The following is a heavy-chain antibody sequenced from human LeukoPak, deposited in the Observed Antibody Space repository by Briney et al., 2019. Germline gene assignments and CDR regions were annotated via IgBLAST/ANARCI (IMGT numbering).Heavy chain of an antibody. CDR1: GFTFDDYG. V-gene: IGHV3-20*01. CDR2: INWNGGST. Sequence: PGGSLRLSCAASGFTFDDYGLSWVRQVPGKGLEWVSGINWNGGSTGYADSVKGRFTISRDNAKNSLYLQMNSLRAEDTALYHCARAPPTTTDYGDYLTRWDYFDYWGQGTLVTVSS. D-gene: IGHD4-17*01. J-gene: IGHJ4*02. CDR3: ARAPPTTTDYGDYLTRWDYFDY.